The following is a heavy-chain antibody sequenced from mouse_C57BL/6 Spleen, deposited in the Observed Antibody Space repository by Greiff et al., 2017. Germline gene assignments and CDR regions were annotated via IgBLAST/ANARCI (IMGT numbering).Heavy chain of an antibody. J-gene: IGHJ3*01. CDR1: GYAFSSYW. CDR2: IYPGDGDT. D-gene: IGHD3-2*02. V-gene: IGHV1-80*01. Sequence: VKLMESGAELVKPGASVKISCKASGYAFSSYWMNWVKQRPGKGLEWIGQIYPGDGDTNNNGKFKGKATLTADKSSSTAYMQLSSLTSEDSAVYFCARGDSSGPFAYWGQGTLVTVSA. CDR3: ARGDSSGPFAY.